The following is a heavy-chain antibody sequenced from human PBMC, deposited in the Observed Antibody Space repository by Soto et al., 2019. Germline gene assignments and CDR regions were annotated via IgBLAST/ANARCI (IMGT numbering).Heavy chain of an antibody. J-gene: IGHJ4*02. Sequence: QVQLVESGGGVVQPGRSLRLSCAASGFSFSRYAMHWVRQAPGKGPEWVAVISYDGSNTNYADSVKGRFTISRDNSKNTLYLQMNSLRAEDTAVYYCATEGGSEGGKPPLAYWGQGTLVTVSS. V-gene: IGHV3-30-3*01. D-gene: IGHD3-16*01. CDR2: ISYDGSNT. CDR1: GFSFSRYA. CDR3: ATEGGSEGGKPPLAY.